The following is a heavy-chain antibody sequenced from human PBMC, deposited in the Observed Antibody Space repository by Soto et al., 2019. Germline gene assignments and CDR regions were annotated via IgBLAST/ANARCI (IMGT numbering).Heavy chain of an antibody. V-gene: IGHV3-48*01. CDR3: ARARDFWSGSDYYYMDV. J-gene: IGHJ6*03. CDR1: GFTFSSYS. CDR2: ISSSSSTI. D-gene: IGHD3-3*01. Sequence: GGSLRLSCAASGFTFSSYSMNWVRQAPGKGLEWVSYISSSSSTIYYADSVKGRFTISRDNAKNSLYLQMNSLRAEDTAVYYCARARDFWSGSDYYYMDVWGRGTTVTVSS.